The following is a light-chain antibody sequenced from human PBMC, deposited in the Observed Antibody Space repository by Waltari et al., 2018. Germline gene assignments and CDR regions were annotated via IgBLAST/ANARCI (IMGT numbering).Light chain of an antibody. CDR1: QSISSW. V-gene: IGKV1-5*01. CDR2: DAS. Sequence: DIQMTQSPSTLSASVGDRVTITCRASQSISSWLAWYQQKPGKAPKLLIYDASSLESGVPSRFSGSGSGTEFTLTISSLQAEDVGMYYCQQYYSTPWTFGQGTRVEIK. J-gene: IGKJ1*01. CDR3: QQYYSTPWT.